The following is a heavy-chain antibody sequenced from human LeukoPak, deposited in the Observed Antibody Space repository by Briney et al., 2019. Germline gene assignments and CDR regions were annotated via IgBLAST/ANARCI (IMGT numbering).Heavy chain of an antibody. V-gene: IGHV4-4*07. CDR3: ARGLWFGDENPPYFDY. Sequence: PSETLSLTCNVSGVSISSYYWSWIRQPAGKGLEWIGRIYTSGTTNYNPSLKSRVTISIDTSKNQFSLKLSSVTAADTAVYYCARGLWFGDENPPYFDYWGQGTLVTVSS. D-gene: IGHD3-10*01. CDR2: IYTSGTT. CDR1: GVSISSYY. J-gene: IGHJ4*02.